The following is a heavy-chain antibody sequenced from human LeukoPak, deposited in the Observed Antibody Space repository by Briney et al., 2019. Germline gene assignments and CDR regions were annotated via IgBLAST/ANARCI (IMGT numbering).Heavy chain of an antibody. CDR1: GFIFSNYW. J-gene: IGHJ6*02. CDR2: IKQDGSER. CDR3: GRSMDV. Sequence: GGSLRLSCAASGFIFSNYWMGWVRQAPGKGLEWVANIKQDGSERYYVDSVKGRFTISRDNAKNSLYLQMNSLRVEDTAVYYCGRSMDVWGQGTTVTVSS. V-gene: IGHV3-7*03.